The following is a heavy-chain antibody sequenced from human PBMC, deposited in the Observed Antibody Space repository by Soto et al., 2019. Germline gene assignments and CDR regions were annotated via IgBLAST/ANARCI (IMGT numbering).Heavy chain of an antibody. Sequence: ASANVSYQSSGYTFTGYYIHWVRRGPGQGRECIGWINPNTGGTNYAQKFQGRVTMTRDTSISTAYMELSRLRSDDTAVYYCARVRFTWNYGNWFDPCGQGTLVTVSS. J-gene: IGHJ5*02. CDR2: INPNTGGT. D-gene: IGHD1-7*01. CDR1: GYTFTGYY. CDR3: ARVRFTWNYGNWFDP. V-gene: IGHV1-2*02.